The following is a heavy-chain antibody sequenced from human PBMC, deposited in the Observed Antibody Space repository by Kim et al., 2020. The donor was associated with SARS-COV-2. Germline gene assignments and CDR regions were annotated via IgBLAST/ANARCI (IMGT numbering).Heavy chain of an antibody. J-gene: IGHJ6*02. V-gene: IGHV4-39*07. CDR1: GDSIGSSSYY. D-gene: IGHD6-13*01. Sequence: SETLSLTCTVSGDSIGSSSYYWGWIRQPPGKGLEWIGSIYYTGNTFYNPSLKRRVTLSIDTSKKQFSLILNFVTAAHTAVYYCARELSSSDGVDVWGQGTTVIVS. CDR3: ARELSSSDGVDV. CDR2: IYYTGNT.